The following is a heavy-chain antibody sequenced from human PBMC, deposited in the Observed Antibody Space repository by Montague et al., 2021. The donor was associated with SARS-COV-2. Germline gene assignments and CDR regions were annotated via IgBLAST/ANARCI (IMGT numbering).Heavy chain of an antibody. CDR1: GGSISSSSYY. J-gene: IGHJ3*02. D-gene: IGHD3-3*01. CDR3: ARHGLAGITIFGVVPPRGGFDI. Sequence: SETLSLTCTVSGGSISSSSYYWGWIRQPPGKGLEWIGSIYYSGSTYYNPSLKSRVTISVATSKNQFSLKLSSVTAAGTAVCYCARHGLAGITIFGVVPPRGGFDIWGQGTMVTVSS. V-gene: IGHV4-39*01. CDR2: IYYSGST.